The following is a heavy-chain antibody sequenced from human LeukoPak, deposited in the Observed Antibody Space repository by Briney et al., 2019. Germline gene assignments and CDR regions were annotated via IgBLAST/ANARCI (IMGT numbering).Heavy chain of an antibody. CDR3: AKDRIAVAGTSYFDY. J-gene: IGHJ4*02. CDR2: ISYDGSNK. Sequence: PGGSLRLSCAASGFTFSSYGMHWVRQAPGKGLEWVAVISYDGSNKYYADSVKGRFTISRDNSKNTLHLQMNSLRAEDTAVYYCAKDRIAVAGTSYFDYWGQGTLVTVSS. V-gene: IGHV3-30*18. D-gene: IGHD6-19*01. CDR1: GFTFSSYG.